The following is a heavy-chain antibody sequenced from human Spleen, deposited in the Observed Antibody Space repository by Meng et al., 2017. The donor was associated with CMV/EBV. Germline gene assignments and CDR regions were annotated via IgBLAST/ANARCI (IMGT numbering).Heavy chain of an antibody. CDR1: GFTFSSYA. J-gene: IGHJ4*02. CDR3: TTGYDSSGLQVY. CDR2: ISYDGSNK. Sequence: GESLKISCAASGFTFSSYAMHWVRQAPGKGLEWVAVISYDGSNKYYADSVKGRFTISRDNSKNTLYLQMNSLRAEDTAVYYCTTGYDSSGLQVYWGQGTLVTVSS. V-gene: IGHV3-30*04. D-gene: IGHD3-22*01.